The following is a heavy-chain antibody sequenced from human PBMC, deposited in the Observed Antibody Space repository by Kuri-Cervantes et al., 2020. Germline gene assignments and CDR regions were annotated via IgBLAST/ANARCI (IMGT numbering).Heavy chain of an antibody. CDR2: IYSGGST. V-gene: IGHV3-53*01. CDR1: GFTVSSNY. CDR3: AREEGPLDY. Sequence: LSLTCAASGFTVSSNYMSWVRQAPGKGLEWVSVIYSGGSTYYADSVKGRFTISRDNSKNTLYLQMNSLRAEDTAVYYCAREEGPLDYWGQGTLVTVSS. J-gene: IGHJ4*02.